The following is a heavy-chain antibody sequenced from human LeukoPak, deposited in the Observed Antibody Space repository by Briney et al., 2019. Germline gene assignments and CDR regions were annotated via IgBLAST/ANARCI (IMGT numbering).Heavy chain of an antibody. Sequence: GGSLRLSCAASGFTFSSYAMSWVRQAPGKGLEWVSAISGSGGSTYYADSVKGRFTISRDNSKNTPYLQMNSLRAEDTAVYYCAAGYFDWLLLDYWGQGTLVTVSS. CDR2: ISGSGGST. J-gene: IGHJ4*02. CDR3: AAGYFDWLLLDY. V-gene: IGHV3-23*01. CDR1: GFTFSSYA. D-gene: IGHD3-9*01.